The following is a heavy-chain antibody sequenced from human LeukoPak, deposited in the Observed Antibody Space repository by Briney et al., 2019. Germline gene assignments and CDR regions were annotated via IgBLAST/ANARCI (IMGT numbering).Heavy chain of an antibody. J-gene: IGHJ3*02. CDR3: ARDSAYNAFDI. D-gene: IGHD5-12*01. CDR1: GFTFSSYS. Sequence: PGGSLRLSCAASGFTFSSYSMNWVRQAPGKGLEWVSYISSSSSTIYYADSVKGRFTISRDNAKNSLYLQMNSLSAEDSAVYYCARDSAYNAFDIWGQGTMVTVSS. CDR2: ISSSSSTI. V-gene: IGHV3-48*01.